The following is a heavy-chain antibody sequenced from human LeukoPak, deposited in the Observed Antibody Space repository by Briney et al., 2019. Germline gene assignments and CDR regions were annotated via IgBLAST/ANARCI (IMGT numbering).Heavy chain of an antibody. J-gene: IGHJ5*02. CDR3: ARKLFYDIRGYYSA. V-gene: IGHV3-74*01. D-gene: IGHD3-22*01. CDR1: GFTFSSYW. Sequence: GGSLRLSCAASGFTFSSYWMHWVRQAPGKGLVWVSRIIYDGSSTSYADPEKGRFTISRDNAKHTLYLQMNSLRAEDTAVYLCARKLFYDIRGYYSAWGEGTLGTVSS. CDR2: IIYDGSST.